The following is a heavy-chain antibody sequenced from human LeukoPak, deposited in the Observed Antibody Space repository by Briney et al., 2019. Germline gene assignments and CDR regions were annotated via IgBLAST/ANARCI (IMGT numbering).Heavy chain of an antibody. CDR1: GITLSNYG. J-gene: IGHJ4*02. D-gene: IGHD1-26*01. CDR2: LSGSGGGT. V-gene: IGHV3-23*01. CDR3: AKDYTRGSYYYNY. Sequence: PGGSLRLPCAVSGITLSNYGMSWVRQAPGKGLEWVAGLSGSGGGTNYADSVQGRFTISRDNSKNTLYLQMNSLRAEDTAVYYCAKDYTRGSYYYNYWGQGTLVTVSS.